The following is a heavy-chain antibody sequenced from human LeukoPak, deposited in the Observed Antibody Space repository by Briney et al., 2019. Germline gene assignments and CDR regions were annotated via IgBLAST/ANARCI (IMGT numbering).Heavy chain of an antibody. CDR2: IYHSGRT. J-gene: IGHJ6*03. CDR1: GYSISSGYY. Sequence: SETLSLTCTVSGYSISSGYYWGWIRQPPGKGLEWIGSIYHSGRTFYNPSLKSRVTISVDTSKNQFSLKLTSVTAADTAVYYCARGRITVAKTSEHPLHYYYYYMDVWGKGTTVTVSS. V-gene: IGHV4-38-2*02. D-gene: IGHD6-19*01. CDR3: ARGRITVAKTSEHPLHYYYYYMDV.